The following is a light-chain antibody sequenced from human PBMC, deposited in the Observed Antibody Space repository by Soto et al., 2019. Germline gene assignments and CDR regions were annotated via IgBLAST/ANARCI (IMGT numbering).Light chain of an antibody. J-gene: IGKJ3*01. Sequence: LTQSPAILSLSPGERATLSCTASQSVDTYIAWCQQRPGQPPRLLIHDTSHRASGVPARFRGSGSGTDFTLTITSLEPEDFAVYFCQQRRNWVSFGPGTRL. CDR2: DTS. CDR1: QSVDTY. V-gene: IGKV3-11*01. CDR3: QQRRNWVS.